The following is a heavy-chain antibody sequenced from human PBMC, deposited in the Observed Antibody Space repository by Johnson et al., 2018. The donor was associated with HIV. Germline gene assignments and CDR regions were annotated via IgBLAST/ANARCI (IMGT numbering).Heavy chain of an antibody. V-gene: IGHV3-11*04. CDR2: ISSSGTTV. J-gene: IGHJ3*02. Sequence: QVQLVESGGRVVRPGESLRLSCAASGFTFSDYYMGWIRQTPRKGLEWVSYISSSGTTVYYAASVKGRFSISRDNAKHYLYLQMNSLRAEDTAVYYCAKGRIVGALQSAFDIWGQGTMVTVSS. CDR1: GFTFSDYY. CDR3: AKGRIVGALQSAFDI. D-gene: IGHD1-26*01.